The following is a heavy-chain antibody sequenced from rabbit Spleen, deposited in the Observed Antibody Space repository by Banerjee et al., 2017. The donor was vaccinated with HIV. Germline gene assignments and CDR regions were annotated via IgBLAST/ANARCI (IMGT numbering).Heavy chain of an antibody. CDR2: IATGSSGST. D-gene: IGHD2-1*01. V-gene: IGHV1S45*01. CDR3: VRDQAGDADYGPYYLNL. J-gene: IGHJ4*01. Sequence: QEQLEESGGGLVQPEGSLTLTCTASGFSFSSSYWICWVRQAPGKGLEWIGCIATGSSGSTYYASWAKGRFIMSRTSSTTVALQMTSLTAADTATYFCVRDQAGDADYGPYYLNLWGPGTLVTVS. CDR1: GFSFSSSYW.